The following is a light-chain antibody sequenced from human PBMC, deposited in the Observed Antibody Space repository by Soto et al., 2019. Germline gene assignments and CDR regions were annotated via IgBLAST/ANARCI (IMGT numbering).Light chain of an antibody. CDR1: QNVRDSY. CDR2: DTS. V-gene: IGKV3-20*01. Sequence: EIVLTQSPGTLSLSPGERATLSCRASQNVRDSYLAWYQQKPGQAPSLLLYDTSTRATGVPDRFSGSGSGTDFALTISRVEPADFALYFCQQYGSSPGTFGQGTKVDIK. CDR3: QQYGSSPGT. J-gene: IGKJ1*01.